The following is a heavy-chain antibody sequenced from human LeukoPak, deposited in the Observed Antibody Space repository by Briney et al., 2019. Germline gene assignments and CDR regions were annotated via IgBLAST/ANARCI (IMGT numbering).Heavy chain of an antibody. CDR2: INHSGST. Sequence: SETLSLTCAVYGGPLSGYYWSWIRQPPGKGQEWNGEINHSGSTNYDPSLQSRVTISVNTSKNQFSLKLSSVTAAETAVYYCARGRVVVPAAIKTERDHWGQGTLVTVSS. D-gene: IGHD2-2*01. V-gene: IGHV4-34*01. J-gene: IGHJ5*02. CDR3: ARGRVVVPAAIKTERDH. CDR1: GGPLSGYY.